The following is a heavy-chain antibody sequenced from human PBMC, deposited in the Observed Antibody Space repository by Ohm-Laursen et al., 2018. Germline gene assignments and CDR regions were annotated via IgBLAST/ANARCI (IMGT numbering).Heavy chain of an antibody. V-gene: IGHV3-30*03. J-gene: IGHJ4*02. CDR2: ISYDGSNK. CDR1: GFTFSSYG. CDR3: ARALVGATPYFDY. Sequence: SLRLSCAASGFTFSSYGMHWVRQAPGKGLEWVAVISYDGSNKYYADSVKGRFTISRDNSKNTLYLQMNSLRAADTAVYYCARALVGATPYFDYWGQGTLVTVSS. D-gene: IGHD1-26*01.